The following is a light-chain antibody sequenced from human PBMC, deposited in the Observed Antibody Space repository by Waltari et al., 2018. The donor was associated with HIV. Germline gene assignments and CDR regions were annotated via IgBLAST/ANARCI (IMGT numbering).Light chain of an antibody. Sequence: QSVLTQPPSVSGAPGQRVTISCTGSRSNIGAGYDVHWYPRLPGPSPKLLIYGNTNRPSGVPDRFSGSKSGTSASLAITGLQAEDEADYYCQSYDSSLSASVFGEGTKLTVL. CDR1: RSNIGAGYD. CDR3: QSYDSSLSASV. V-gene: IGLV1-40*01. J-gene: IGLJ2*01. CDR2: GNT.